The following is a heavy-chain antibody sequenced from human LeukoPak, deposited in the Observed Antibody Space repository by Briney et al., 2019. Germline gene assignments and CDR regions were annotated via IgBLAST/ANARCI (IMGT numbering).Heavy chain of an antibody. D-gene: IGHD3-3*01. CDR3: ARDVIKSDFWRSPSPYYYYYMDV. CDR2: IIPIFGTA. J-gene: IGHJ6*03. Sequence: SVKVSCKASGGTFSSYAISWVRQAPGQGLEWMGGIIPIFGTANYAQKFQGRVTITADKSTSTAYMELSSLRSEDTAVYYCARDVIKSDFWRSPSPYYYYYMDVWGKGTTVTVSS. V-gene: IGHV1-69*06. CDR1: GGTFSSYA.